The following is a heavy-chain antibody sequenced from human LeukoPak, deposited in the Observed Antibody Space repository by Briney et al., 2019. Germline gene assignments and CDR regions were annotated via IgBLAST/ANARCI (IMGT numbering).Heavy chain of an antibody. CDR2: INSDGSTT. V-gene: IGHV3-74*01. CDR1: GFXFSSYW. J-gene: IGHJ4*02. CDR3: ARGAGSSWSGLIDY. Sequence: GGSLRLSCAASGFXFSSYWIHWVRQAPGKGRVWVSRINSDGSTTTYADSVKGRFTISRDNAKNTLYLQMNSLRAEDTAVYYCARGAGSSWSGLIDYWGQGTLVTVSS. D-gene: IGHD6-13*01.